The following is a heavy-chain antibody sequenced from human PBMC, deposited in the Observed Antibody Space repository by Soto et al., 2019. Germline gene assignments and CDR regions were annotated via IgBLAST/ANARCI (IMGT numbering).Heavy chain of an antibody. J-gene: IGHJ6*02. D-gene: IGHD3-22*01. V-gene: IGHV1-46*01. Sequence: ASVKVSCKASGYTFTSYYMHWVRQAPGQGLEWMGIINPSGGSTSYAQKFQGRVTMTRDTSTSTVYMELSSLRSEDTAVYYCARDWDDSSGYYPTFYYRMAVWGQGTTVSVSS. CDR1: GYTFTSYY. CDR2: INPSGGST. CDR3: ARDWDDSSGYYPTFYYRMAV.